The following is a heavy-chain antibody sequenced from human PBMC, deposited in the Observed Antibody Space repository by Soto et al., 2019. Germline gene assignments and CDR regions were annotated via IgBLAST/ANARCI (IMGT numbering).Heavy chain of an antibody. CDR1: GFTFKDYA. J-gene: IGHJ4*02. CDR2: IHWNSGTT. V-gene: IGHV3-9*01. CDR3: AKTTGRTGWDHFDS. Sequence: EVQLVESGGGLVQPGRSLRLSCAASGFTFKDYAMHWVRQAPGKGLEWVSGIHWNSGTTGYAESVRGRFTISRDNAKNSLYLQRNGVRGEDSALYYCAKTTGRTGWDHFDSWGQGTLVTVSS. D-gene: IGHD3-10*01.